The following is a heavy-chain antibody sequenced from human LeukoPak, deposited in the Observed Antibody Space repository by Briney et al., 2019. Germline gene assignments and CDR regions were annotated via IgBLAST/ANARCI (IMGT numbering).Heavy chain of an antibody. CDR3: ARAYQRLGGLSFPDS. Sequence: ASVKLSRKASGYTFTNYAMNWVRQAPGQGLEWMGWINPNTGNPTYAQGFTGRFVFSLDTSVTTTYLQISGLKAEDTAVYYCARAYQRLGGLSFPDSWGQGTLVTVSS. CDR1: GYTFTNYA. CDR2: INPNTGNP. J-gene: IGHJ5*01. V-gene: IGHV7-4-1*02. D-gene: IGHD3-16*02.